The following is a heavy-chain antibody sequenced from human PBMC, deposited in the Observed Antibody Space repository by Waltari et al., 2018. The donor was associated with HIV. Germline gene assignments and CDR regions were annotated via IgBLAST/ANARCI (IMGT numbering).Heavy chain of an antibody. V-gene: IGHV4-34*01. CDR1: GGSFRGFS. CDR2: INHSGST. D-gene: IGHD6-13*01. J-gene: IGHJ4*02. CDR3: ARTPGYSSSWYSPFDY. Sequence: QVQLQQWGAGLLKPSETLSLTCAVYGGSFRGFSCSWISQSPGKGLEWIGEINHSGSTNYNPCLKSRVTISVDTSKNQFSLKLSSVTAADTAVYYCARTPGYSSSWYSPFDYWGQGTLVTVSS.